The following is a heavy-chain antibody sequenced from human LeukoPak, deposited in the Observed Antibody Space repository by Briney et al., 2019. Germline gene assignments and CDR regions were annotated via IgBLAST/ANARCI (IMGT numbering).Heavy chain of an antibody. D-gene: IGHD3-22*01. CDR2: ISSRSGTI. CDR3: ARDYDTTGRAFDI. CDR1: GFTFSSYA. J-gene: IGHJ3*02. Sequence: QTGGSLRLSCAASGFTFSSYAMSWVRQAPGKGLEWVSYISSRSGTIHYADSVKGRFTISRDNAKNSMYPQMNSLRDEDTAVYYCARDYDTTGRAFDIWGQGTMVTVSS. V-gene: IGHV3-48*02.